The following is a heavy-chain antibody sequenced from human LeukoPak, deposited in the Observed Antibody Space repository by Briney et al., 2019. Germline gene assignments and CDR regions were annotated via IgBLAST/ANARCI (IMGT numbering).Heavy chain of an antibody. CDR2: ISSSSSYI. V-gene: IGHV3-21*01. D-gene: IGHD5-18*01. CDR3: ARDLSGIAGYTYGRGIDY. Sequence: GGSLRLSCAASGFTFSSYSMNWVRQAPGKGLEWVSSISSSSSYIYYADSVKGRFTISRENAKNTMYLQMNSLRAEDTAVYYCARDLSGIAGYTYGRGIDYWGQGTLVTVSS. J-gene: IGHJ4*02. CDR1: GFTFSSYS.